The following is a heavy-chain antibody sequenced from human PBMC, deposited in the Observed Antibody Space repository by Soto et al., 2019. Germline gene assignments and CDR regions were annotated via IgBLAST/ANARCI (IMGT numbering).Heavy chain of an antibody. CDR3: ARGRQGYSSSYYYYYMDV. CDR1: GFSLISYD. Sequence: QVQLVQSGAEVKKPGASVKVSCKASGFSLISYDITWVRQATGQGLEWMGWMSPINGNTGYPQKFQGRVTMTRNTSISTAHMELSSLRSEDTAVYYCARGRQGYSSSYYYYYMDVWGKGTTVTVYS. D-gene: IGHD6-19*01. CDR2: MSPINGNT. J-gene: IGHJ6*03. V-gene: IGHV1-8*01.